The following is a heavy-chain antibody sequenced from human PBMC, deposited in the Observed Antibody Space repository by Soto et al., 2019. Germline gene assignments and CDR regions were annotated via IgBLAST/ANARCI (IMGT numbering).Heavy chain of an antibody. D-gene: IGHD3-16*01. J-gene: IGHJ4*02. CDR2: IYYSGST. CDR3: ARVYDYVWGGPRGYFDY. CDR1: GGSISSSSYY. Sequence: QLQLQESGPGLVKPSETLSLTCTVSGGSISSSSYYWGWIRQPPGKGLEWIGSIYYSGSTYYNPSLKSRVTISVDTSKNQFSLKLSSVTAADTAVYYCARVYDYVWGGPRGYFDYWGQGTLVTVSS. V-gene: IGHV4-39*01.